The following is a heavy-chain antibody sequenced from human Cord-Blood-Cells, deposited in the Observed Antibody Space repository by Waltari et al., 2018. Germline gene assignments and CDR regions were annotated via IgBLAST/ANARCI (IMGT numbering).Heavy chain of an antibody. V-gene: IGHV4-39*07. CDR2: IYYSGGT. D-gene: IGHD6-13*01. CDR1: GGSISSSSYY. J-gene: IGHJ5*02. Sequence: QLQLQESGPGLVKPSETLSLTCTVSGGSISSSSYYWGWIRQPPGKGLEWIGSIYYSGGTSSNPSLKSRVTISVDTSKNQFSLKLSSVTAADTAVYYCARRSSWYNWFDPWGQGTLVTVSS. CDR3: ARRSSWYNWFDP.